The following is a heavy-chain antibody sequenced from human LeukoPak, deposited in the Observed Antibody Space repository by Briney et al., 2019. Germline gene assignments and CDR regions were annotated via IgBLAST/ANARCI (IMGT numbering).Heavy chain of an antibody. V-gene: IGHV3-64D*06. CDR1: GFTFSHFA. CDR3: VKDSASYYYGSGSPWFDP. D-gene: IGHD3-10*01. CDR2: ISSNGGST. J-gene: IGHJ5*02. Sequence: PGGSLRLSCSASGFTFSHFAMHWVRQAPGKGLEYVSGISSNGGSTYDADSVKGRSTISRDNSKNTLYIQMSSLRAEDTAVYYCVKDSASYYYGSGSPWFDPWGQGTLVTVSS.